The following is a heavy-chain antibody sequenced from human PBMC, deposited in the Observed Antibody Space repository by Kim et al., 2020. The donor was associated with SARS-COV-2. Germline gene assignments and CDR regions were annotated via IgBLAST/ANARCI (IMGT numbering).Heavy chain of an antibody. CDR2: IYSGGSST. J-gene: IGHJ6*02. CDR1: GFTFSSYA. V-gene: IGHV3-23*03. D-gene: IGHD2-2*01. Sequence: GGSLRLSCAASGFTFSSYAMSWVRQAPGKGLEWVSVIYSGGSSTYYADSVKGRFTISRDNSKNTLYLQMNSLRAEDTAVYYCAKDRDIGHCSSTSCYYYYGMDVWGQGTTVTVSS. CDR3: AKDRDIGHCSSTSCYYYYGMDV.